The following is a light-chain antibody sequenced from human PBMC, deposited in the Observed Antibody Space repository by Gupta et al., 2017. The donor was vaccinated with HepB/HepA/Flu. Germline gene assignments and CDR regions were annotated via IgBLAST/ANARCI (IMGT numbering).Light chain of an antibody. CDR3: QSVDRSGTSVV. J-gene: IGLJ2*01. CDR1: PFPHQY. CDR2: KDT. V-gene: IGLV3-25*03. Sequence: SYELTQPPSVSVSTGQTARITCPGGPFPHQYTYWYQQKPGQAPVLVIYKDTKRPSGIPERFSASSSGTTVTLIITEVQAEDEADYYCQSVDRSGTSVVFGGGAKLTVL.